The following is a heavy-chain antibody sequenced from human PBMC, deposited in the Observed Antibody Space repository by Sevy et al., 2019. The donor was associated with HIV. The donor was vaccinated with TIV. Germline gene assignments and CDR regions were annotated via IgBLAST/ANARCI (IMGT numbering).Heavy chain of an antibody. Sequence: GGSLRLYCTASGFTFSAYWMTWVRQAPGKGLEWVASIREDGSDKKDVDSVRGRLTISRDNAKNSLYLQMNSLRAEDTALYYCARLSCGGGSCYSAFDYWGQGTLVTVSS. CDR1: GFTFSAYW. J-gene: IGHJ4*02. D-gene: IGHD2-15*01. CDR2: IREDGSDK. V-gene: IGHV3-7*01. CDR3: ARLSCGGGSCYSAFDY.